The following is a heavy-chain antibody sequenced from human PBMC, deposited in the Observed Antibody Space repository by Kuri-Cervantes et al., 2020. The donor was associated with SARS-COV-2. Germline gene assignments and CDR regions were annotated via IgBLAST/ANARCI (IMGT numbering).Heavy chain of an antibody. Sequence: SVKVSCKASGGTFSSYTISWVRQAPGQGLEWMGRIIPILGIANYAQKFQGRVTITADKSTSTAYMELSSLRSEDTAVYYCARGRGVIISDLDYWGQGTLVTVSS. J-gene: IGHJ4*02. CDR1: GGTFSSYT. CDR3: ARGRGVIISDLDY. D-gene: IGHD3-10*01. CDR2: IIPILGIA. V-gene: IGHV1-69*02.